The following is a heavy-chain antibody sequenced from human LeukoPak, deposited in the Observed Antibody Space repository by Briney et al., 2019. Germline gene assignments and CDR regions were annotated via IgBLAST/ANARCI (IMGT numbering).Heavy chain of an antibody. D-gene: IGHD2-15*01. CDR3: ARVKVAASPNWFDP. CDR2: IIPIFGTA. J-gene: IGHJ5*02. CDR1: GGTFSSYA. Sequence: HWASVKVSFKASGGTFSSYAISWVRQGPGQGLEWMGGIIPIFGTANYAQKFQGRVTITTDESTSTAYMELSSLRSEDTAVYYCARVKVAASPNWFDPWGQGTLVTVSS. V-gene: IGHV1-69*05.